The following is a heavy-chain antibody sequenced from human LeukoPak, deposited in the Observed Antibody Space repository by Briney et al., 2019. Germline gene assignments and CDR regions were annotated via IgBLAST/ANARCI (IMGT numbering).Heavy chain of an antibody. D-gene: IGHD1-26*01. J-gene: IGHJ4*02. Sequence: PGGSLRLSCAASGFTFSNAWMSWVRQAPGKGLEWVGRIKSKTDGGTTDYAAPVKGRFTISRDDSKNTLYLQMNSLKTEDTAVYYCTTDPYHSGSYRTYFDYWGQGTLVTVSS. CDR2: IKSKTDGGTT. CDR1: GFTFSNAW. V-gene: IGHV3-15*01. CDR3: TTDPYHSGSYRTYFDY.